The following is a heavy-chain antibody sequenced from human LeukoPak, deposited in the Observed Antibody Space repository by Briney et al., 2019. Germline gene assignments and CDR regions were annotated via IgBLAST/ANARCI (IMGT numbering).Heavy chain of an antibody. CDR2: INPNSGGT. D-gene: IGHD6-13*01. J-gene: IGHJ4*02. CDR3: ARELYSSSWYDY. V-gene: IGHV1-2*02. CDR1: GYTFTGYY. Sequence: ASVKVSCKASGYTFTGYYMHWVRQAPGQGLERMGWINPNSGGTNYAQKFQGRVTMTRDTSISTAYMELSRLRSDDTVVYYCARELYSSSWYDYWGQGTLVTVSS.